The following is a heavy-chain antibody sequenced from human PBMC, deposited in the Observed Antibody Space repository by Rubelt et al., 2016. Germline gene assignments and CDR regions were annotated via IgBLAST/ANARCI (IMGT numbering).Heavy chain of an antibody. Sequence: QVQLVQSGAEVKKPGASVKVSCKASGYTFTSYGISWVRQAPGQGLEWVGWISPYNGHTNYAQKLLGRVTMTTNTSTTTADMGLRSRRSEATAVYSCARDPRPVRGVIMTPTHWGQGTLVTVSS. V-gene: IGHV1-18*01. D-gene: IGHD3-10*01. CDR2: ISPYNGHT. J-gene: IGHJ4*02. CDR1: GYTFTSYG. CDR3: ARDPRPVRGVIMTPTH.